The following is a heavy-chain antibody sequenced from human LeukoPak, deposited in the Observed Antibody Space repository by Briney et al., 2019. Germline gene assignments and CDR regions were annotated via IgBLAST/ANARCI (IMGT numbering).Heavy chain of an antibody. Sequence: ASVKVSCKASGYTFTGYYIHWVRQAPGLGLEWMGWINPNSGDTDCVQKFQGRVTMTRDTSTSTAYMELNRLTSDDTAVYYCARGSTLYYFRDWGQGTLVTVSS. J-gene: IGHJ4*02. V-gene: IGHV1-2*02. D-gene: IGHD3-10*01. CDR3: ARGSTLYYFRD. CDR2: INPNSGDT. CDR1: GYTFTGYY.